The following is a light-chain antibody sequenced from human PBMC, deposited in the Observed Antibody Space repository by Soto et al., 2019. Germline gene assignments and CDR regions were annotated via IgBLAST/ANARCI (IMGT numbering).Light chain of an antibody. V-gene: IGLV2-14*01. Sequence: QSVLTQPASVSGSPGQSITISCTATSSDVGGYNYVSWYQQLPGKAPKFMIYDVTNRPSGVSNRFSGSKSGNTASLTISGLQAEDEADYYCCSYTTSNTRQIVFGTGTKVTVL. J-gene: IGLJ1*01. CDR3: CSYTTSNTRQIV. CDR2: DVT. CDR1: SSDVGGYNY.